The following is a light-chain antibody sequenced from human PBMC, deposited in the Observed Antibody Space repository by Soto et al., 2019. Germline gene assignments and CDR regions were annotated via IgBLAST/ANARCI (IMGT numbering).Light chain of an antibody. CDR1: QGISNY. J-gene: IGKJ2*01. CDR3: QKYVDAPKT. Sequence: DIQMTQSPSSLSASVGDRVTITCRASQGISNYLAWYQQKPGKVPKLLIYAAYTLQSGVPSRFIGSGSGTDFTLTISSLQPEDAANYYCQKYVDAPKTFGQGTKLEIK. V-gene: IGKV1-27*01. CDR2: AAY.